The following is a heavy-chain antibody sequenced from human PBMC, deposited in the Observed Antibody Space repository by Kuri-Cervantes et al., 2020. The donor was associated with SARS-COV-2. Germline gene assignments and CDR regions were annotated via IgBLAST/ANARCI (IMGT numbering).Heavy chain of an antibody. J-gene: IGHJ6*02. Sequence: SVKVSCKASGGTFSSYAISWVRQAPGQGLEWMGGIIPIFGTANYAQKFQGRVTITADKSTSTAYMELNSLRSEDTAVYYCARGCSSTSCYTDVYYYYGMDVWGQGTTVTVSS. D-gene: IGHD2-2*02. CDR3: ARGCSSTSCYTDVYYYYGMDV. CDR1: GGTFSSYA. CDR2: IIPIFGTA. V-gene: IGHV1-69*06.